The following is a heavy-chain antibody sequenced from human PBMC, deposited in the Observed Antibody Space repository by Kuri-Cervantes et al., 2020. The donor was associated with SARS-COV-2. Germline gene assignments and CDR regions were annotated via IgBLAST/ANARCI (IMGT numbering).Heavy chain of an antibody. Sequence: GESLKISCAASGFTFSDYYMSWIRQAPGKGLEWVSYISSSGSTIYYADSVEGRFTISRDNAKNSLYLQMNSLRAEDTAVYYCAIGDSSSPHDAFDIWGQGTMVTVSS. D-gene: IGHD6-6*01. CDR3: AIGDSSSPHDAFDI. CDR2: ISSSGSTI. CDR1: GFTFSDYY. J-gene: IGHJ3*02. V-gene: IGHV3-11*04.